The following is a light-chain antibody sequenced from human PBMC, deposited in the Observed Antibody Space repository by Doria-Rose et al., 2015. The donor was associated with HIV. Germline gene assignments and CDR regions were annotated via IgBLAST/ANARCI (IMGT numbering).Light chain of an antibody. CDR1: QSFSSTY. CDR2: DGS. V-gene: IGKV3-20*01. CDR3: HQYGTSWT. J-gene: IGKJ1*01. Sequence: TQSPGTLSLSPGERATLSCRASQSFSSTYLAWYQQKPGQAPSLLIYDGSTRATGIPDRFSASASGTGFSLTINRLEPEDLALYYCHQYGTSWTFGQGTKVEI.